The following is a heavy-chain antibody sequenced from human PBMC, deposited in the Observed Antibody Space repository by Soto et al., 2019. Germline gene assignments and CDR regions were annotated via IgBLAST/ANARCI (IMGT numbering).Heavy chain of an antibody. D-gene: IGHD1-26*01. Sequence: QVQLVQSGAEVKKPGASVKVSCKASGYTFTGYYMHWVRQAPGQGLEWMGWINPNSGGTNYAQKFQGWVTMTRDTSISTAYMELSRLRSDDTAVYYCARSRGGHSGSYWLVYWGQGTLVTVSS. CDR3: ARSRGGHSGSYWLVY. CDR1: GYTFTGYY. CDR2: INPNSGGT. J-gene: IGHJ4*02. V-gene: IGHV1-2*04.